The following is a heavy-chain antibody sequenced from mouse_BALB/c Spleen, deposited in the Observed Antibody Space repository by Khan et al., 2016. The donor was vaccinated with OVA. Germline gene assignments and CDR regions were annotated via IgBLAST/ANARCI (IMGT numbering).Heavy chain of an antibody. D-gene: IGHD1-1*01. J-gene: IGHJ2*01. CDR3: ARIKKIVASYFDY. CDR1: GYTFTSYW. CDR2: TNPTNGRT. V-gene: IGHV1S81*02. Sequence: QVQLQQSGAELVKAGASVKMSCKASGYTFTSYWMNWVKQRLGQGLEWFAETNPTNGRTYYNEKFKSKATLTVDKSSSTAYMLLSGPTFADSAVYYCARIKKIVASYFDYWGQGTTLTVSS.